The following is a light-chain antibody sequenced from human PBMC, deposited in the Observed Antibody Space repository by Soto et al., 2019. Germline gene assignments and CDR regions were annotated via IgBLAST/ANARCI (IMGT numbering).Light chain of an antibody. CDR2: EGS. Sequence: ALTQPASVSGSPGQSITLSCAGTSSDVGSYNLVSWYQQHPGKAPELMIYEGSKRPSGVSNRFSGSKSGNTASLTISRLQAEDEANYYCCSYAGSSSLIFGGGTKLTVL. V-gene: IGLV2-23*01. CDR1: SSDVGSYNL. J-gene: IGLJ2*01. CDR3: CSYAGSSSLI.